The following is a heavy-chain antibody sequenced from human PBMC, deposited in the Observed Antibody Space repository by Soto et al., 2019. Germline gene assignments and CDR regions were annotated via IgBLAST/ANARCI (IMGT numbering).Heavy chain of an antibody. V-gene: IGHV1-58*01. CDR2: IVVGSGNT. J-gene: IGHJ4*02. Sequence: SVKVSCKASGFTFTSSAVQWVRQARGQRLEWIGWIVVGSGNTNYAQKFQERVTITRDMSTSTAYMELSSLRSEATAVYYCAAIVEMATIIEWYFDYWGQGTLVTVSS. D-gene: IGHD5-12*01. CDR3: AAIVEMATIIEWYFDY. CDR1: GFTFTSSA.